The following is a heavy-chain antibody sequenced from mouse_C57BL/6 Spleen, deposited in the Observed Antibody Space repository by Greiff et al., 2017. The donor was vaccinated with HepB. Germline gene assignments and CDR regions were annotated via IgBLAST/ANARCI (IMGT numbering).Heavy chain of an antibody. J-gene: IGHJ4*01. D-gene: IGHD2-4*01. V-gene: IGHV1-80*01. CDR2: IYPGDGDT. CDR1: GYAFSSYW. Sequence: ESGAELVKPGASVKISCKASGYAFSSYWMNWVKQRPGKGLEWIGQIYPGDGDTNYNGKFKGKATLTADKSSSTAYMQLSSLTSEDSAVYLCARCDDYDGVDYALDYWGQGTSVTVSS. CDR3: ARCDDYDGVDYALDY.